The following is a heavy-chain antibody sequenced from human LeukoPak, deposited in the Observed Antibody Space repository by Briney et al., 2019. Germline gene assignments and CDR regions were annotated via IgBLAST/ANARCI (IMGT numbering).Heavy chain of an antibody. J-gene: IGHJ4*02. CDR3: ARGGWRLDY. CDR1: GGSISSYY. D-gene: IGHD1-26*01. CDR2: IYYTGTT. V-gene: IGHV4-59*01. Sequence: TSETLSLTCTVSGGSISSYYWSWIRRTPRKGLEWIGYIYYTGTTNYTPSLKSPVTISVDTSKNQFSLKLSSVTAADTDLYYCARGGWRLDYWGQGSLVTVSS.